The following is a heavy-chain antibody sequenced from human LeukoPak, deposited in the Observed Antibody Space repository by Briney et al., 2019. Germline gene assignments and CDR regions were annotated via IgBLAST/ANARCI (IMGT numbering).Heavy chain of an antibody. CDR2: ISGSGGST. V-gene: IGHV3-23*01. Sequence: GGSLRLSCAASGFTFSSYAMSWVRQAPGKGQEWVSAISGSGGSTYYADSVKGRFTISRDNAKNSLYLQMNSLRAEDTAVYYCARAADTAMVNYYYMDVWGKGTTVTVSS. CDR1: GFTFSSYA. CDR3: ARAADTAMVNYYYMDV. J-gene: IGHJ6*03. D-gene: IGHD5-18*01.